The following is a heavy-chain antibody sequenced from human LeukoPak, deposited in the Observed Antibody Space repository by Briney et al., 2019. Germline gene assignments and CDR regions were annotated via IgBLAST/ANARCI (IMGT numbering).Heavy chain of an antibody. Sequence: GGSLRLSCAASGFTVSSNYMSWVRQAPGKGLEWVSAISGSGGSAYYADSVKGRFTISRDNSKNTLYLQMNSLRAEDTAVYYCAKNTLRDYDFWSGYHDWGQGTLVTVSS. D-gene: IGHD3-3*01. CDR3: AKNTLRDYDFWSGYHD. J-gene: IGHJ4*02. CDR2: ISGSGGSA. CDR1: GFTVSSNY. V-gene: IGHV3-23*01.